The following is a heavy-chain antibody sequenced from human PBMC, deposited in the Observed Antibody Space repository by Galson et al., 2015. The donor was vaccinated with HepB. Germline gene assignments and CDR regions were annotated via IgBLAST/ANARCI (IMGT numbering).Heavy chain of an antibody. J-gene: IGHJ5*02. CDR2: INTNTGNP. V-gene: IGHV7-4-1*02. D-gene: IGHD6-13*01. Sequence: SGYTFTSYAMNWVRQAPGQGLEWMGWINTNTGNPTYAQGFTGRFVFSLDTSVSTAYLQISSLKAEDTAVYYCARTIAAAGTGWFDPWGQGTLVTVSS. CDR1: GYTFTSYA. CDR3: ARTIAAAGTGWFDP.